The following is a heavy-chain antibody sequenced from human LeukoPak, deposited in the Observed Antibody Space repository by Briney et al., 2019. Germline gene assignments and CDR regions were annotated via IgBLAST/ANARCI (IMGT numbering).Heavy chain of an antibody. J-gene: IGHJ4*02. CDR1: GFTFSSYS. CDR3: ARYDILTSTLDY. D-gene: IGHD3-9*01. CDR2: ISSSSSYI. V-gene: IGHV3-21*01. Sequence: GGSLRLSCAASGFTFSSYSMNWVRQAPGKGLEWVSSISSSSSYIYYADSVKGRFTISRDNAKNSLHLQMNSLRAEDTAVYYCARYDILTSTLDYWGQGTLVTVSS.